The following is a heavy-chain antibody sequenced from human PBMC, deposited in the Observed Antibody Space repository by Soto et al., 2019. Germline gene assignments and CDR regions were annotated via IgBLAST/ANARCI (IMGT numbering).Heavy chain of an antibody. CDR1: GYTFTGYY. D-gene: IGHD3-9*01. J-gene: IGHJ6*02. CDR2: MNPNSGNT. CDR3: ARGEGLRYFDWLLFSTYYGMDV. V-gene: IGHV1-8*02. Sequence: ASVKVSCKASGYTFTGYYMHWVRQATGQGLEGIGWMNPNSGNTGYAQQFQGRVTMTRNTSISTAYMELSSLRSEDTAVYYCARGEGLRYFDWLLFSTYYGMDVWGQGTTVTVSS.